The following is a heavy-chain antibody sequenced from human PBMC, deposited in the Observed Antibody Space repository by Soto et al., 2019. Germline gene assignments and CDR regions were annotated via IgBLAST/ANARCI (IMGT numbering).Heavy chain of an antibody. Sequence: QVPLVQSGAEVKKPGSSVKVSCKASGGTFSSYTISWVRQAPGQGLEWMGRIIPILGIANYAQKFQGRVTITADKSTSTAYMELSSLRSEDTAVYYCARVGYSGYDFDYWGQGTLVTVSS. CDR1: GGTFSSYT. J-gene: IGHJ4*02. CDR3: ARVGYSGYDFDY. V-gene: IGHV1-69*02. CDR2: IIPILGIA. D-gene: IGHD5-12*01.